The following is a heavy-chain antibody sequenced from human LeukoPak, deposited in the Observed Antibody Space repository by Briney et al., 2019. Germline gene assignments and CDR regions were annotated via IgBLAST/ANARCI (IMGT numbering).Heavy chain of an antibody. J-gene: IGHJ4*02. CDR3: TRVRLGAATRYFDY. CDR1: GFTFSDHY. Sequence: GGSLRLSCAASGFTFSDHYMDWVRLPPGKGLEWVGRIRNRANSYGTEYAASVKDRFTISRDDSKSSLYLQMNSLRSEDTALYYCTRVRLGAATRYFDYWGQGTLVTVSS. V-gene: IGHV3-72*01. D-gene: IGHD1-26*01. CDR2: IRNRANSYGT.